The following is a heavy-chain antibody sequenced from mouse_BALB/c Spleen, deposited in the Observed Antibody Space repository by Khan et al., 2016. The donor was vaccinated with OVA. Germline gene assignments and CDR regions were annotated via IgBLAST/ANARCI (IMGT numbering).Heavy chain of an antibody. D-gene: IGHD2-14*01. CDR2: INTHSGVP. J-gene: IGHJ4*01. Sequence: QIQLVQSGPELKKPGETVRISCKASGYTFTTAGMQWVQKMPGKGLKWIGWINTHSGVPKYAEDFKGRFAFSLETSANTANLQITNLKNEDTATYFCARGGAGYYRYDGGAMDYWGQGTSVTVSS. V-gene: IGHV9-4*02. CDR1: GYTFTTAG. CDR3: ARGGAGYYRYDGGAMDY.